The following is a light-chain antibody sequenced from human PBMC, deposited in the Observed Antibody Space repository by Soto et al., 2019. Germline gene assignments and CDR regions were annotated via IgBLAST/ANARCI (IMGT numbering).Light chain of an antibody. CDR3: QQSYSTPWT. CDR2: AAS. Sequence: EIRMTQSPSSLSASVGDGVSIXCRASQSISSYLIWYQQKPGKAPKLLIYAASSLQRGGPSRFSGSGSATDFTRTISSLQPEDFATYYGQQSYSTPWTFGQGTKVDIK. V-gene: IGKV1-39*01. CDR1: QSISSY. J-gene: IGKJ1*01.